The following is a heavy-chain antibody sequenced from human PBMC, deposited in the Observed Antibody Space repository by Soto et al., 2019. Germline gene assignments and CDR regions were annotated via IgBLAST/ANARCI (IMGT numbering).Heavy chain of an antibody. CDR3: ARHGSYGEDAFDI. Sequence: ASVKVSCKASGGTFSSYAISWGRQAPGQGLEWMGGIIPIFGTANYAQKFQGRVTITADESTSTAYMELSSLRSEDTAVYYCARHGSYGEDAFDIWGQGTMVTVSS. D-gene: IGHD2-15*01. CDR1: GGTFSSYA. J-gene: IGHJ3*02. CDR2: IIPIFGTA. V-gene: IGHV1-69*13.